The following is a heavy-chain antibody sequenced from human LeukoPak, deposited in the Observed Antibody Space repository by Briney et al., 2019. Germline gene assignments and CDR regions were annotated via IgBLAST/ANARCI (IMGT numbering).Heavy chain of an antibody. D-gene: IGHD6-6*01. CDR2: IIPIFGTA. J-gene: IGHJ6*03. CDR1: GGTFSSYA. V-gene: IGHV1-69*13. Sequence: ASVKVSCKASGGTFSSYAISWVRQAPGQGLEWMGGIIPIFGTANYAQKFQGRVTITADESTSTAYMELSSLRSEDAAVYYCARAAQQLVRLDYYYYYMDVWGKGTTVTVSS. CDR3: ARAAQQLVRLDYYYYYMDV.